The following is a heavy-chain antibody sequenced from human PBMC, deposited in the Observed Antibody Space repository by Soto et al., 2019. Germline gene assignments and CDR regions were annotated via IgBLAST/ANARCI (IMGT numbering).Heavy chain of an antibody. V-gene: IGHV4-34*01. CDR1: GGSFSGYY. CDR3: AGGRGRQQLVMTYYYGMDV. D-gene: IGHD6-13*01. Sequence: SETLSLTCAVYGGSFSGYYWSWIRQPPGKGLEWIGEINHSGSTNYNPSLKSRVTISVDTSKNQFSLNLRSVTAADTAVYYCAGGRGRQQLVMTYYYGMDVWGQGTTVTVSS. J-gene: IGHJ6*02. CDR2: INHSGST.